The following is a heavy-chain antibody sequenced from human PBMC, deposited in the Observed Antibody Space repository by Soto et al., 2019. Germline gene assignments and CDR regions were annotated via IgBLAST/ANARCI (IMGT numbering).Heavy chain of an antibody. CDR1: GFSFSISP. CDR2: ISYDGTNK. D-gene: IGHD7-27*01. CDR3: ARDPKTSGGQHWAFNYFDS. Sequence: HPGGSLRLSCAASGFSFSISPMHWVRQAPGKGPEWVALISYDGTNKFYADSVKGRFTISRDNSKSTLYLQVDSLRPEDAAVYYCARDPKTSGGQHWAFNYFDSWGQGTLVTGLL. V-gene: IGHV3-30-3*01. J-gene: IGHJ4*02.